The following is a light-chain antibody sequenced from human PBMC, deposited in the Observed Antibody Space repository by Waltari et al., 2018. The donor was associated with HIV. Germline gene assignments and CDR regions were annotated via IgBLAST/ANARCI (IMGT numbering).Light chain of an antibody. CDR1: GSDIGNYNL. Sequence: QSALTQPASVSESPGQLITISCTGTGSDIGNYNLVSWYQQYPGKAPKLIIYEVNKRPAGVSSRCSGSKSGNTASLTVSGLQAEDEADYYCSSYAGSSTLWVFGGGTQLTVL. V-gene: IGLV2-23*02. CDR2: EVN. CDR3: SSYAGSSTLWV. J-gene: IGLJ3*02.